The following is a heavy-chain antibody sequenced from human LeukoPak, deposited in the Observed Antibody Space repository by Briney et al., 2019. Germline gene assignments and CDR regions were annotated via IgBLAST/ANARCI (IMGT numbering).Heavy chain of an antibody. V-gene: IGHV1-46*01. J-gene: IGHJ4*02. Sequence: GASVKISCKASGYTFTSYYMHWVRQAPGQGLEWMGIINPSGGSTSYAQKLQGRVTMTRDTSTSTVYMELSSLRSEDTAVYYCAVDYGDYYFDYWGQGTLVTVSS. D-gene: IGHD4-17*01. CDR2: INPSGGST. CDR3: AVDYGDYYFDY. CDR1: GYTFTSYY.